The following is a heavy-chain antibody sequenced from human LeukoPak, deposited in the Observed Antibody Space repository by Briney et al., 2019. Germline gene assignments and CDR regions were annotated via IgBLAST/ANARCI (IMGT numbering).Heavy chain of an antibody. CDR3: ARQRFSYYDSSGYYSDY. D-gene: IGHD3-22*01. CDR1: GYSFTSYW. CDR2: IYPGDSDT. Sequence: GESLKISCKGSGYSFTSYWIGWVRQMPGKGLEWMGTIYPGDSDTRYSPSFQGQVTISADKSISTAYLQWSSLKASDTAMYYCARQRFSYYDSSGYYSDYWGQGTLVTVSS. J-gene: IGHJ4*02. V-gene: IGHV5-51*01.